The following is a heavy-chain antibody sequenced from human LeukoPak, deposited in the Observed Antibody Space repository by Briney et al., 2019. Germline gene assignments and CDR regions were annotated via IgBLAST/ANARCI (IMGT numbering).Heavy chain of an antibody. CDR3: ARDFYIPGHDSSGSTAYYYYGMDV. CDR1: GGSFSGYY. CDR2: INHSGST. V-gene: IGHV4-34*01. J-gene: IGHJ6*02. Sequence: SETLSLTCAVYGGSFSGYYWSWIRQPPGKGLEWIGEINHSGSTNYNPSLKSRVTISVDTSKNQFSLKLSSVTAADTAVYYCARDFYIPGHDSSGSTAYYYYGMDVWGQGTTVTVSS. D-gene: IGHD3-22*01.